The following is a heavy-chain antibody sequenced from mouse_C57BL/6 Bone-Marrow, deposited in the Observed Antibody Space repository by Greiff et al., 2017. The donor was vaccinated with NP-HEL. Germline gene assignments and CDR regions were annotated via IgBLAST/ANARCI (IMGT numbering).Heavy chain of an antibody. CDR1: GYTFTSYW. D-gene: IGHD1-1*01. V-gene: IGHV1-55*01. J-gene: IGHJ1*03. CDR2: IYPGSGST. CDR3: ARIVHYYGSSHWYFDV. Sequence: VQLQQSGAELVKPGASVKMSCKASGYTFTSYWITWVKQRPGQGLEWIGDIYPGSGSTNYNEKFKSKATLTVDTSSSTAYMQLSSLTSEDSAVYYCARIVHYYGSSHWYFDVWGTGTTVTVSS.